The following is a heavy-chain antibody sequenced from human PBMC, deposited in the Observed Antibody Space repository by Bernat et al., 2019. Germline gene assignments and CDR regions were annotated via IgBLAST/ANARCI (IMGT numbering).Heavy chain of an antibody. D-gene: IGHD2-21*02. Sequence: EVQLVESGGGLVQPGGSLRLSCAASGFTFVSHWMTWVRQAPGKGLEWVANIKQDGNEKYYVDSVKGRFTISRDNARNSGYLQMNSLRAEDTGVYYCARGVHCGGGCYSWGSFDMWGQGTMVTVSS. CDR3: ARGVHCGGGCYSWGSFDM. J-gene: IGHJ3*02. V-gene: IGHV3-7*03. CDR1: GFTFVSHW. CDR2: IKQDGNEK.